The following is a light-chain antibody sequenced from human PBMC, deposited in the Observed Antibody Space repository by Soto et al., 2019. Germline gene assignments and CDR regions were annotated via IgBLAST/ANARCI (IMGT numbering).Light chain of an antibody. J-gene: IGLJ3*02. CDR3: QSHDSSLNSWV. Sequence: QSALTQPASVSGSPGQSITISCTGTSSDVGGYDYVSWYQQHPGKAPRFMIYDVSNRPSGVPDRFSGSKSGTSASLAITGLQAEDEADYYCQSHDSSLNSWVFGGGTQLTVL. CDR2: DVS. V-gene: IGLV2-14*01. CDR1: SSDVGGYDY.